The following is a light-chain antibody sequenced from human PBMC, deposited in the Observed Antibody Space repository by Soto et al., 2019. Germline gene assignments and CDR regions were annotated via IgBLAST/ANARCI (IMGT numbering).Light chain of an antibody. J-gene: IGKJ1*01. CDR2: DAS. Sequence: EIVLTQSPATLSSSPGERAILSCRASQSIGYYLAWYQEKPGQAPRLLIYDASIRATGIPARFSGSGSGTDFTLTISSLEPEDSAVYYCQQRGNWPPTWTFGQGTKVDIK. CDR1: QSIGYY. V-gene: IGKV3-11*01. CDR3: QQRGNWPPTWT.